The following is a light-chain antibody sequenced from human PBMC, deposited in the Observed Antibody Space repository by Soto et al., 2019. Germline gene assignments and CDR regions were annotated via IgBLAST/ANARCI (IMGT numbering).Light chain of an antibody. V-gene: IGLV2-14*01. CDR3: TSYHTSSTYV. CDR2: DVA. Sequence: QPVLTQPASVSGSPGQSIAISCTGTSSDVGGYNYVSWYQQHPGKAPKLMLYDVAIRPSGVSDHFSGSKSGNTASLTISGLQAEDEADYYCTSYHTSSTYVFGTGTKLTVL. CDR1: SSDVGGYNY. J-gene: IGLJ1*01.